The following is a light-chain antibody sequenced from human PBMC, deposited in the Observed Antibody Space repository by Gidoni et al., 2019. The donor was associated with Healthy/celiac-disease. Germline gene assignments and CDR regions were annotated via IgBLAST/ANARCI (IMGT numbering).Light chain of an antibody. CDR3: QQLNSYPPYT. J-gene: IGKJ2*01. Sequence: DIKLTQSPSFLSASVGDRVTITCRASQGISSYLACYQQKPGKAPKLLIYAASTLQSGVPSRFSGSGSGTEFTLTISSLHPEDFATYYCQQLNSYPPYTFGQGTKLEIK. CDR2: AAS. V-gene: IGKV1-9*01. CDR1: QGISSY.